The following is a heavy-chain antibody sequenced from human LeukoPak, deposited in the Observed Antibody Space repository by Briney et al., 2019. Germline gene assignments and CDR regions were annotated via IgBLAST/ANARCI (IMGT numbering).Heavy chain of an antibody. V-gene: IGHV4-38-2*02. CDR2: IYHSGTT. CDR1: GYSISSGYY. Sequence: SETLSLTCSVSGYSISSGYYWGWIRQPPGKGLEWIGSIYHSGTTFYNPSLKSRVTISVDTSKNQFSLKLTSVTAADTAVYYCARVAPSYSNSWKGFDPWGQGTLVTVSS. D-gene: IGHD6-13*01. J-gene: IGHJ5*02. CDR3: ARVAPSYSNSWKGFDP.